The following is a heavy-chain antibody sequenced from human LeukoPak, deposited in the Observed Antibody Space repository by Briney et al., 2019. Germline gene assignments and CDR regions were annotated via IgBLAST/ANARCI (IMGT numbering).Heavy chain of an antibody. D-gene: IGHD6-13*01. J-gene: IGHJ4*02. CDR2: INSDGGST. V-gene: IGHV3-74*01. CDR1: GFTFSSYW. Sequence: GGSLRLSGAASGFTFSSYWMHRVRQAPGKGLVWVSRINSDGGSTNYADSVKGRFTISRDNAENSLYLQMNSLRAEDTAVYYCASDRGLIAAAANALDYWGQGTLVTVSS. CDR3: ASDRGLIAAAANALDY.